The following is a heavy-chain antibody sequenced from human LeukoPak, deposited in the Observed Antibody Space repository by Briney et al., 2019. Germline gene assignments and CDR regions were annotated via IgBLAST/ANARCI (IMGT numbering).Heavy chain of an antibody. D-gene: IGHD3-22*01. CDR3: AKSLLYYYDTTLDAFDI. CDR1: GFTFSSYA. Sequence: GGSLRLSCAASGFTFSSYAMSWVRQAPGKGLEWVSAISGSGGSTYYADSVKGRFTISRDNSKNTLYLQMNSLRAEDTAVYYCAKSLLYYYDTTLDAFDIWGQGTMVTVSS. CDR2: ISGSGGST. J-gene: IGHJ3*02. V-gene: IGHV3-23*01.